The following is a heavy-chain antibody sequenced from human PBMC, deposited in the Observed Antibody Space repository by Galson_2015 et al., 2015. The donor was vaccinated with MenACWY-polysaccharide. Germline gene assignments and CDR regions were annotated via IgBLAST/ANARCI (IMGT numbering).Heavy chain of an antibody. CDR3: ARDTKQKVTTVPTGRFDY. CDR1: GYTFTSYA. V-gene: IGHV7-4-1*02. Sequence: SVKVSCKASGYTFTSYAMNWVRQAPGQGLEWMGWINTNTGNPTYAQGFTGRVVSSLDTSVSTAYLQISSLKAEDTAVYYCARDTKQKVTTVPTGRFDYWGQGTLVTVSS. CDR2: INTNTGNP. D-gene: IGHD4-17*01. J-gene: IGHJ4*02.